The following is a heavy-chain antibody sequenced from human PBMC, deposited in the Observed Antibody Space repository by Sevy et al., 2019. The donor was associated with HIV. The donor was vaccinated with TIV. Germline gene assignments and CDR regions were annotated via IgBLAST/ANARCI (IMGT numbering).Heavy chain of an antibody. CDR3: AKDSSIAARPPYYGMDV. CDR1: GFTFSSYA. V-gene: IGHV3-23*01. CDR2: ISGSGGSK. D-gene: IGHD6-6*01. J-gene: IGHJ6*02. Sequence: GGSLRLSCAASGFTFSSYAMSWVRQAPGKGLEWVSAISGSGGSKYYADSVKGRFTISRDNSKNTLYLQMNSLRAEETAVYYCAKDSSIAARPPYYGMDVWGQGTTVTVSS.